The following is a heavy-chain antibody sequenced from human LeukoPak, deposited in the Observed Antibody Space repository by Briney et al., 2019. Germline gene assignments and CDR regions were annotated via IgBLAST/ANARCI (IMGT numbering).Heavy chain of an antibody. CDR3: ARDSAAAALDY. CDR1: GFMFSDYA. CDR2: ISSSGGTT. D-gene: IGHD6-13*01. V-gene: IGHV3-23*01. Sequence: GGSLRLSCVASGFMFSDYAMSWVRQAPGKGLEWVSSISSSGGTTFYADSVKGRFTISRDNAKNSLYLQMNSLRAEDTAVYYCARDSAAAALDYWGQGTLVTVSS. J-gene: IGHJ4*02.